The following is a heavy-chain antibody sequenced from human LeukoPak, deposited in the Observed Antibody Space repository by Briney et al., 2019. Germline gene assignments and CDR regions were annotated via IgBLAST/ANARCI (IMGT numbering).Heavy chain of an antibody. V-gene: IGHV1-18*01. Sequence: EASVRVSCKDSGYTFTTYGISWVRQAPGQGREWMGWISTYNGDTNYAQKLQGRVTMTTDTSTSTAYMELRSLRSDDTAVYYCARVYGDYDNDAFDIWGQGTMVTVSS. D-gene: IGHD4-17*01. CDR1: GYTFTTYG. J-gene: IGHJ3*02. CDR3: ARVYGDYDNDAFDI. CDR2: ISTYNGDT.